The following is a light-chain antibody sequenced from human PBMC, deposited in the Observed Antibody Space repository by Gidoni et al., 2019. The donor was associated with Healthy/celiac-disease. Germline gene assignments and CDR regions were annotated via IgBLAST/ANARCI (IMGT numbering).Light chain of an antibody. V-gene: IGKV3-20*01. CDR2: GAP. Sequence: EIVLTQSPGPLSLSPGERATLSCRASQSVSSSYLAWYQQKPGQAPRLLLYGAPSRATGTPDRCSGSGAGTDFTLTISRLEPEDFAVYYCQQYGSSPPLTFGGGTKVEIK. CDR1: QSVSSSY. CDR3: QQYGSSPPLT. J-gene: IGKJ4*01.